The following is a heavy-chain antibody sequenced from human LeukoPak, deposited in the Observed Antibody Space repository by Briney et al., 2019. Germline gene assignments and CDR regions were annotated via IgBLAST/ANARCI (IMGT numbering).Heavy chain of an antibody. CDR3: AREDPQTKVPEGMDV. V-gene: IGHV4-59*01. J-gene: IGHJ6*02. CDR2: IYYSGTT. Sequence: SETLSLTCTVSGGFISHYYWSWIRQPPGKGLEWIGYIYYSGTTNYNPSLKSRVTISVDTSKNQFSLKLSSVTAADTAVYYCAREDPQTKVPEGMDVWGQGTTVTVSS. D-gene: IGHD4/OR15-4a*01. CDR1: GGFISHYY.